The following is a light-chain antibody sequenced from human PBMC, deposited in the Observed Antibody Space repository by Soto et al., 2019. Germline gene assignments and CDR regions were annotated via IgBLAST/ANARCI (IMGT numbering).Light chain of an antibody. V-gene: IGKV3-15*01. Sequence: EIVMTQSPVTLSASPGESATLSCRASQSVDNNVAWYQQKPGQAPRLLIVGSSARATGIPARFSGSGSGSEFTLTISGLQSEDFAVYYCQQYNDRPPITFGQGTRLEIK. CDR1: QSVDNN. J-gene: IGKJ5*01. CDR2: GSS. CDR3: QQYNDRPPIT.